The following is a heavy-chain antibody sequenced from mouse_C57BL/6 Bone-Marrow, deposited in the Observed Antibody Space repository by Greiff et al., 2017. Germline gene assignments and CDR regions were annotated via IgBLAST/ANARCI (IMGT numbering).Heavy chain of an antibody. D-gene: IGHD1-1*01. V-gene: IGHV3-8*01. J-gene: IGHJ1*03. CDR3: ARSPYYGSSYGYFDV. CDR2: ISYSGST. Sequence: DVKLQESGPGLAKPSQTLSLTCSVTGYSITSDYWNWIRKFPGNKLEYMGYISYSGSTYYNPSLKSRISITRDTSQNQYYLQLNSVTTEDTATYYCARSPYYGSSYGYFDVWGTGTTVTVSS. CDR1: GYSITSDY.